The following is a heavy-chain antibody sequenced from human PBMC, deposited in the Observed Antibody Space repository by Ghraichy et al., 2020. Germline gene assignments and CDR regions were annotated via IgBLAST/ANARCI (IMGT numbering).Heavy chain of an antibody. CDR1: GFTFSSYG. D-gene: IGHD3/OR15-3a*01. CDR3: AKDYYFMDDDYYFDY. Sequence: GGSLRLSCAASGFTFSSYGMHWVRQAPGKGLEWVAVISYDGSNKYYADSVKGRFTISRDNSKNTLYLQMNSLRAEDTAVYYCAKDYYFMDDDYYFDYWGQGTLVTVSS. V-gene: IGHV3-30*18. CDR2: ISYDGSNK. J-gene: IGHJ4*02.